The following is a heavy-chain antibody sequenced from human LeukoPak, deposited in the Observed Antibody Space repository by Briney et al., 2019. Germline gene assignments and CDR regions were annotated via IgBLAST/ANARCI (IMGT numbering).Heavy chain of an antibody. CDR2: IHHSGST. J-gene: IGHJ4*02. CDR3: ARVEVRGVITSFDY. D-gene: IGHD3-10*01. CDR1: GDSISSSNW. V-gene: IGHV4-4*02. Sequence: SETLSLTCAVSGDSISSSNWWSWVRRPPGKGLEWIGEIHHSGSTNYNPSLKSRVTMSVDKSKNQFSLKLTSVTAADTAVYYCARVEVRGVITSFDYWGQGTLVTVSS.